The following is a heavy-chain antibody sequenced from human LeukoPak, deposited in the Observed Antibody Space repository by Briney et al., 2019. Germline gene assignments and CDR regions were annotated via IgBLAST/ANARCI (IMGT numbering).Heavy chain of an antibody. D-gene: IGHD3-22*01. J-gene: IGHJ3*01. Sequence: GGSLRLSCAASGFTFSSNWMSWVRQAPGKGLEWVANIKQDGNEKYYMDSVKGRFTISRDNAKNSLYLQMNSLRAEDTAMYYCAREGGYFDSSGHYYSDAFDFWGQGTMVTVSS. CDR2: IKQDGNEK. CDR3: AREGGYFDSSGHYYSDAFDF. CDR1: GFTFSSNW. V-gene: IGHV3-7*01.